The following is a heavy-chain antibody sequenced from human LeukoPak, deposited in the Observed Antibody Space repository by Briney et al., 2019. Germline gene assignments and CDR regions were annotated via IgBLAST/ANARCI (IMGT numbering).Heavy chain of an antibody. CDR2: IVGSGVTT. D-gene: IGHD2-8*01. V-gene: IGHV3-23*01. J-gene: IGHJ6*03. Sequence: PGGSLRLSCVASGFTFSNYGMNWVRQAPGKGLEWVSGIVGSGVTTYYADSVKGRFTISRDNSKNILYLQMNSLRAEDTAVYYCAKDRCSNGVGCYYYYMDVWGKGTTVTISS. CDR1: GFTFSNYG. CDR3: AKDRCSNGVGCYYYYMDV.